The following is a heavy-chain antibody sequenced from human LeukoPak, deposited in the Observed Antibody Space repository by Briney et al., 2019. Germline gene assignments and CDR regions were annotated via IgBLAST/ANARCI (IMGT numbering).Heavy chain of an antibody. V-gene: IGHV3-23*01. J-gene: IGHJ5*02. D-gene: IGHD6-13*01. CDR1: GFTFSSYA. CDR2: ISGSGGST. Sequence: GGSLRLSCAASGFTFSSYAMSWVRQAPGKGLEWVSAISGSGGSTYYADSVKGRFTISRDNSKNTLYLQMNSLRAEDTAVYYCARVRAAAGKMKWLFRPLGQGTPGTGSS. CDR3: ARVRAAAGKMKWLFRP.